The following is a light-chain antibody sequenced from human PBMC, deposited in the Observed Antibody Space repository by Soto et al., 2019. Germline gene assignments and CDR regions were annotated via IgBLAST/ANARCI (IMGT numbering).Light chain of an antibody. CDR2: DAS. Sequence: DIQMTQSPSTLSASVGDRVTITCRASQGISSYLGWYQQKPGKAPNLLIYDASSRATGVPDRFSGSGSGTDFTLTISRLEPEDFAVYYCQQYGWSLWTFGQGTKVDIK. V-gene: IGKV1-NL1*01. J-gene: IGKJ1*01. CDR3: QQYGWSLWT. CDR1: QGISSY.